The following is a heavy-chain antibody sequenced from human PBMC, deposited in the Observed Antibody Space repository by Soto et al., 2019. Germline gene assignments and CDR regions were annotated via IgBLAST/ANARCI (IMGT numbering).Heavy chain of an antibody. V-gene: IGHV1-69*13. CDR1: GGTFSSYD. Sequence: GASVKVSCKASGGTFSSYDINWVRQAPGQGLEWIGGINPIFGTADYAQKFQGRATVTADESTTTAYMELSSLRSEDTAMYYCARPLLGRGFAFDYWGQGTLVTVSS. D-gene: IGHD3-10*01. CDR3: ARPLLGRGFAFDY. CDR2: INPIFGTA. J-gene: IGHJ4*02.